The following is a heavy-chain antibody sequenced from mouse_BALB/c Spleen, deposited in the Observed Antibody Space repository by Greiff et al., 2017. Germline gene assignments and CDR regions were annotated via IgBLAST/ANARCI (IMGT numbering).Heavy chain of an antibody. Sequence: EVQLQESGPELVKPGASVKISCKTSGYTFTEYTMNWVKQSYRKSLVWIGGFNPNNGGTSYNQKFKGKATLTVDKSSSTAFMELHSLTSEDSAVYYCARLDANWAVDYWGQGTTLTVSA. V-gene: IGHV1-18*01. CDR2: FNPNNGGT. CDR1: GYTFTEYT. D-gene: IGHD4-1*01. CDR3: ARLDANWAVDY. J-gene: IGHJ2*01.